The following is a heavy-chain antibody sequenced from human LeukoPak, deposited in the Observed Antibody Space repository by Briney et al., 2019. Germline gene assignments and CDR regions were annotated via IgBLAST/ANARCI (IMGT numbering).Heavy chain of an antibody. CDR3: AKDCNGGNCYIDY. D-gene: IGHD2-15*01. Sequence: GGSLRLSCAASGFTFTNYAMSWVRQAPGKGLEWVSGMSGRGVSTYYADSVKGRFTITSNNSKNTLYLQMNSLRAEDTAIYYCAKDCNGGNCYIDYWGQGTLVTVAS. V-gene: IGHV3-23*01. CDR1: GFTFTNYA. J-gene: IGHJ4*02. CDR2: MSGRGVST.